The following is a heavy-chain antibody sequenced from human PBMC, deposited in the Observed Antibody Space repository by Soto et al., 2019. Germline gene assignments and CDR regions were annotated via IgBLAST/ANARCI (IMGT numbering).Heavy chain of an antibody. CDR1: GGSISSGGYY. J-gene: IGHJ6*02. Sequence: QVQLQESGPGLVKPSQTLSLTCTVSGGSISSGGYYWSWIRQHPGKVLEWIGYIYYSGSTYYNPSLKSRVTISVDTSKNQFSLKLSSVTAADTAVYYCARDRVVPAAQLYYYYGMDVWGQGTTVTVSS. D-gene: IGHD2-2*01. CDR3: ARDRVVPAAQLYYYYGMDV. CDR2: IYYSGST. V-gene: IGHV4-31*03.